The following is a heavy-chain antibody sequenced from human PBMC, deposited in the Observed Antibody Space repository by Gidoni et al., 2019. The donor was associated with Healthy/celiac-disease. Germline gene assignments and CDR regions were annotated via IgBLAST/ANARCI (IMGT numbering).Heavy chain of an antibody. Sequence: EVQLVESGGGLVKPGGSLRLSCAASGFTFSSYSMNWVRQAPGKGLEWVSSISSSSSYIYYADSVKGRFTISRDNAKNSLYLQMNSLRAEDTAVYYCARGDDYGDYYVSYWGQGTLVTVSS. CDR3: ARGDDYGDYYVSY. V-gene: IGHV3-21*01. D-gene: IGHD4-17*01. J-gene: IGHJ4*02. CDR2: ISSSSSYI. CDR1: GFTFSSYS.